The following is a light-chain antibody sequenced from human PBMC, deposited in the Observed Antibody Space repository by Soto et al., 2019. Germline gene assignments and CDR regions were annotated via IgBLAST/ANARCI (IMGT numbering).Light chain of an antibody. CDR1: QSISSW. CDR2: DAS. J-gene: IGKJ1*01. V-gene: IGKV1-5*01. Sequence: DIQMSQAPSTLSASVGGRVTITCRASQSISSWWAWYQQKPGKAPKLLIYDASSLESGVPSRFSGSGSGTEFTLTISSLQPDDFATYYCQQYNSYSGTFGQGTKV. CDR3: QQYNSYSGT.